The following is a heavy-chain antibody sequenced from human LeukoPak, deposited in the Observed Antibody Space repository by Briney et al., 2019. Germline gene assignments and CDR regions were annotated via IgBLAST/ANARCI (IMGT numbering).Heavy chain of an antibody. CDR1: GFTFSSYW. Sequence: GGSLRLSCAASGFTFSSYWMHWVRQAPGKGLVWVPGINTDGSSTSYADSVKGRFTISRDNAKNTLYLQMNSLRAEDTAVYYCAREDYYDSSGSSVKDAFDIWGQGTMVTVSS. V-gene: IGHV3-74*01. CDR3: AREDYYDSSGSSVKDAFDI. J-gene: IGHJ3*02. CDR2: INTDGSST. D-gene: IGHD3-22*01.